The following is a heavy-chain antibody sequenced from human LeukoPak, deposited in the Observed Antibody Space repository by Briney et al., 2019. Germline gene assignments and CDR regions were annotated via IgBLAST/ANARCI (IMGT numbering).Heavy chain of an antibody. CDR2: ISYDGSNK. Sequence: PGRSLRLSCAASGFTFSSYGMHWVRQAPGKGLEWVAVISYDGSNKYYADSVKSRFTISRDNSKNTLYLQMNSLRAEDTAVYYCAKEKVSGYSYGTHDYWGQGTLVTVSS. V-gene: IGHV3-30*18. CDR3: AKEKVSGYSYGTHDY. D-gene: IGHD5-18*01. J-gene: IGHJ4*02. CDR1: GFTFSSYG.